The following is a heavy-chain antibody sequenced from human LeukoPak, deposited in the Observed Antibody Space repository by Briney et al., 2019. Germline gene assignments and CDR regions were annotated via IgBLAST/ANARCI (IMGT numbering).Heavy chain of an antibody. J-gene: IGHJ4*02. CDR2: ISGSGGST. CDR3: AKPGYSSGWYVYFDY. Sequence: GGSLRLSCAASGFTFINYAMSWVRQAPGKGLEWVSAISGSGGSTYYADSVKGRFTISRDNSKNTLYLQMNSLRAEDTAVYYCAKPGYSSGWYVYFDYWGQGTLVTVSS. CDR1: GFTFINYA. V-gene: IGHV3-23*01. D-gene: IGHD6-19*01.